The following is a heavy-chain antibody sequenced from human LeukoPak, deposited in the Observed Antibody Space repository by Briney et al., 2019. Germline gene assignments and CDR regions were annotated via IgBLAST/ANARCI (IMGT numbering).Heavy chain of an antibody. Sequence: ASETLSLTCTVSGGSISPYYWSWIRQPPGKGLEWIGYISYGGTTNYNPSLKSRLTILLDTSKNQFSLKLSSVTAADTAVYYCARSKTYRSTWNSDYWGQGTLVTVSS. CDR2: ISYGGTT. CDR1: GGSISPYY. V-gene: IGHV4-59*08. J-gene: IGHJ4*02. CDR3: ARSKTYRSTWNSDY. D-gene: IGHD6-13*01.